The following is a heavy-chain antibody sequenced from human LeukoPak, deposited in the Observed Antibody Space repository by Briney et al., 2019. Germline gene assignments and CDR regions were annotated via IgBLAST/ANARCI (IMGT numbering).Heavy chain of an antibody. CDR1: GFTFSSYG. CDR3: AKDWGVVVVAATYFDY. CDR2: ISYDGSNK. D-gene: IGHD2-15*01. Sequence: GRSLRLSCAASGFTFSSYGMHWVRQAPGKGLEWVAVISYDGSNKYYADSVKGRFTTSRDNSKNTLYLQMNSLRAEDTAVYYCAKDWGVVVVAATYFDYWGQGTLVTVSS. J-gene: IGHJ4*02. V-gene: IGHV3-30*18.